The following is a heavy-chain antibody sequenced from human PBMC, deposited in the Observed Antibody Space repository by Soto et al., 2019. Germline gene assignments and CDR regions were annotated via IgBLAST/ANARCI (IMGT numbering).Heavy chain of an antibody. J-gene: IGHJ5*02. V-gene: IGHV1-3*01. CDR3: AGPHDRAGLGT. Sequence: ASVKVSCKASENTFSTYLVHWVRQVHGQGLEWMGWHNGYNGQTEYSQKFQGRVTITRDTSAKTACLELRSLTSEDTAVYYCAGPHDRAGLGTWGQGTLVTVSS. D-gene: IGHD1-1*01. CDR1: ENTFSTYL. CDR2: HNGYNGQT.